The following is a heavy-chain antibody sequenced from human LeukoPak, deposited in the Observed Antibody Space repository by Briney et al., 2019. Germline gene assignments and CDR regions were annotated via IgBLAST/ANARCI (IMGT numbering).Heavy chain of an antibody. D-gene: IGHD3-22*01. CDR2: IIPIFGTA. CDR1: GGTFSSYA. J-gene: IGHJ4*02. CDR3: ARSSSDYDSSGYWGYFDY. V-gene: IGHV1-69*13. Sequence: ASVKVSCKASGGTFSSYAISWVRQAPGQGLEWMGGIIPIFGTANYAQKFQGRVTITADESTSTAYMELSSLRSEDTAVYYCARSSSDYDSSGYWGYFDYWGQGTLVTVSS.